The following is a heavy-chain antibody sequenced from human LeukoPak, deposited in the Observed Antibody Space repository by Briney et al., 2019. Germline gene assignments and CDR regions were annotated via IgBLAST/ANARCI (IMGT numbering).Heavy chain of an antibody. CDR1: GYSFTSYW. V-gene: IGHV5-51*01. CDR2: IYPGEYDT. Sequence: GEALKISCKGSGYSFTSYWIGWVRQMPGKGLEWRGIIYPGEYDTRYSPSFQGQVTISADKSISTAYLQWSSLKASDTAMYYCARQTDYYDSSGSHTADYWGQGTLVTVSS. D-gene: IGHD3-22*01. CDR3: ARQTDYYDSSGSHTADY. J-gene: IGHJ4*02.